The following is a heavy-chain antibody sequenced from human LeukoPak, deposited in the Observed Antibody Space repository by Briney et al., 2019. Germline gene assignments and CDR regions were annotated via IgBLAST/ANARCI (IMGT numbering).Heavy chain of an antibody. V-gene: IGHV3-9*01. D-gene: IGHD3-10*01. CDR3: AKDRIAWLRGDCDH. J-gene: IGHJ4*02. CDR2: INWNSGTI. Sequence: PGRSLRLSCAASGFSFDNYAMHWVRQVPGKGLEWVSGINWNSGTIRYADSVKGRFTISRDNAKNSLYLQMNSLRTEDTALYYCAKDRIAWLRGDCDHWGQGTLVTVSS. CDR1: GFSFDNYA.